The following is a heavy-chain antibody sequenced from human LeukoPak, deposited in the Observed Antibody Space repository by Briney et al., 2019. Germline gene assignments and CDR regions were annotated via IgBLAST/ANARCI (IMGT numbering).Heavy chain of an antibody. CDR2: IYYSGST. Sequence: SETLSLTCTVSGGSISSSSYYWGWIRQPRGKGLEWIGSIYYSGSTYYNPSLKSRVTISVDTSKNQFSLKLSSVTAADTAVYYCARLTGGSGSYYYYYYYMDVWGKGTTVTVSS. CDR1: GGSISSSSYY. CDR3: ARLTGGSGSYYYYYYYMDV. V-gene: IGHV4-39*01. D-gene: IGHD3-10*01. J-gene: IGHJ6*03.